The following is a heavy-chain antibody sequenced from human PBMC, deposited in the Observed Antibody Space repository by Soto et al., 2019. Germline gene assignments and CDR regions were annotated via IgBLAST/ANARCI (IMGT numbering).Heavy chain of an antibody. CDR2: IRGKAYGGTT. V-gene: IGHV3-49*03. Sequence: PGGSLRLSCTTSGFTFGDHDMSWLRQAPGKGLEWLGFIRGKAYGGTTEYAASVKGRFAMSRDDSQGIAYLQMNSLKTEDTAVYYCARVGCTSTSCYYLFDFWGQGSLVTV. D-gene: IGHD2-2*01. CDR1: GFTFGDHD. CDR3: ARVGCTSTSCYYLFDF. J-gene: IGHJ4*02.